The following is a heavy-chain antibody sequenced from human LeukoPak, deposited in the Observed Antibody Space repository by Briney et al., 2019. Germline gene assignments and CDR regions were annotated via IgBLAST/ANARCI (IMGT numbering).Heavy chain of an antibody. Sequence: GASVKVSCKPSGYTFTGYFMHWVRQAPGQGVEWMGWINPNSGGTKYAQNFQGRVTMTRDTSISTAYMELDRLRFDDTAVYYCARDSGEVPDYWGQGTLVTVSS. V-gene: IGHV1-2*02. J-gene: IGHJ4*02. CDR1: GYTFTGYF. CDR3: ARDSGEVPDY. CDR2: INPNSGGT. D-gene: IGHD3-10*01.